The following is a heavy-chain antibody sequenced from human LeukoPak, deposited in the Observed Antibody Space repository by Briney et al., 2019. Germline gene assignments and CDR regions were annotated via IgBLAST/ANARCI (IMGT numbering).Heavy chain of an antibody. CDR2: IWYDGSNK. CDR3: AKHQYYYDSSGYYDAFDI. D-gene: IGHD3-22*01. Sequence: GGSLRLSCAASGFTFSSYGMHWVRQAPGKGLEWVAVIWYDGSNKYYADSVKGRFTISRDNSKNTLYLQMNSLRAEDTAVYYCAKHQYYYDSSGYYDAFDIWGQGTMVTVSS. J-gene: IGHJ3*02. V-gene: IGHV3-33*06. CDR1: GFTFSSYG.